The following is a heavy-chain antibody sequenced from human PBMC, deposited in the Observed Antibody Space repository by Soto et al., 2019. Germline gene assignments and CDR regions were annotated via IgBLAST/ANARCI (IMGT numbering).Heavy chain of an antibody. D-gene: IGHD3-3*01. CDR1: GYTFTSYG. CDR3: ARGGPYYDFWSGYSWFDP. Sequence: ASVKVSCKASGYTFTSYGISWVRQAPGQGLEWMGWISAYNGNTNYAQKLQGRVTMTTDTSTSTAYMELRSLRSDDTAVYYCARGGPYYDFWSGYSWFDPWGQGTLVTVCS. V-gene: IGHV1-18*01. J-gene: IGHJ5*02. CDR2: ISAYNGNT.